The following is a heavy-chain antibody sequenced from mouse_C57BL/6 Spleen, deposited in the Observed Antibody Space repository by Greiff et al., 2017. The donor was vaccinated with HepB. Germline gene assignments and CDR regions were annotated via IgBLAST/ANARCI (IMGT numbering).Heavy chain of an antibody. Sequence: QVQLQQPGAELVKPGASVKMSCKASGYTFTSYWITWVKQRPGQGLEWIGDIYPGSGSTNYNEKFKSKATLTVDTSSSTAYMQLSSLTSEDSAVYYCARISPDYSAGYMDYWGQGTSVTVSS. V-gene: IGHV1-55*01. D-gene: IGHD2-4*01. CDR2: IYPGSGST. J-gene: IGHJ4*01. CDR3: ARISPDYSAGYMDY. CDR1: GYTFTSYW.